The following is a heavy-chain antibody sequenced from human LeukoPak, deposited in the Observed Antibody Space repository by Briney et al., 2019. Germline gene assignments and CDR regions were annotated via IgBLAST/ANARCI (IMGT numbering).Heavy chain of an antibody. Sequence: SETLSLTCTVSGGSISSSSYYWGWIRQPPGKGLEWIGSIYYSGSTYYNPSLKSRVTISVDTSKNQFSLKLSSVTAADTAVYYCASILSPVYWGQGTLVTVSS. J-gene: IGHJ4*02. D-gene: IGHD3-16*01. CDR3: ASILSPVY. V-gene: IGHV4-39*01. CDR2: IYYSGST. CDR1: GGSISSSSYY.